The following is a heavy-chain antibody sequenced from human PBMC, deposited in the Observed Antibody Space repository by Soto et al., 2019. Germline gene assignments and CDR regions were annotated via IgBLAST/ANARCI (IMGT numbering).Heavy chain of an antibody. V-gene: IGHV3-7*01. J-gene: IGHJ4*02. D-gene: IGHD6-13*01. CDR2: IKQDGSEK. CDR3: VRGKVAAGFDY. Sequence: GGSLRLSCAASGFTFSSYWMSWVRQAPGKGLEWVANIKQDGSEKYYVDSVKGRFTISRDNAKNTLYLQMTSLRVEDRAIYYCVRGKVAAGFDYWGQGALVTVSS. CDR1: GFTFSSYW.